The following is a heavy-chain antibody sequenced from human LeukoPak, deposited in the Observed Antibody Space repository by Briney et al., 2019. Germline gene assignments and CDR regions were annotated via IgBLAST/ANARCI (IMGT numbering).Heavy chain of an antibody. CDR1: GFTFSSYA. J-gene: IGHJ4*02. CDR3: AKGGSSWYYFDY. CDR2: ISGSGGST. D-gene: IGHD6-13*01. Sequence: GGSLRLSCAASGFTFSSYAMSWVRQAPGKGLEWVSAISGSGGSTYYADSVKGRFTISRDNSKNTLYLQMNGLRAEDTAVYYCAKGGSSWYYFDYWGQGTLVTVSS. V-gene: IGHV3-23*01.